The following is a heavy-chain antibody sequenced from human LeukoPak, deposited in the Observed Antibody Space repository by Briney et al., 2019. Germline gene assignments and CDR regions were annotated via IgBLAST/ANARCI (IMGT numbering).Heavy chain of an antibody. CDR1: GFTFSDYG. D-gene: IGHD5-24*01. V-gene: IGHV3-23*01. J-gene: IGHJ4*02. CDR2: LSGNGADT. CDR3: AKLGWIQFGGFDC. Sequence: PGGSLRLYRAASGFTFSDYGMSWVRQAPGKGLEWVSALSGNGADTYYAGSVKGRFTISRDNSKNTLNLQMNSLRAEDAAVYYCAKLGWIQFGGFDCWGQGTLVTVSS.